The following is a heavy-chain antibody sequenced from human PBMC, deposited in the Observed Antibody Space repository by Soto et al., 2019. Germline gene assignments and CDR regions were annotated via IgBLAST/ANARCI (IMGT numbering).Heavy chain of an antibody. D-gene: IGHD2-15*01. CDR2: IYWDDDE. Sequence: QITVKESGPTLVKPTQTLTLTCTFSGFSLSNSGVGVAWIRQPPGKALEWLALIYWDDDERYRPSLRSRLTIPKDPSKNQVVLTMTNVDPVDTATYFCTHKGGRGAGMDVWGQGTTVTVSS. CDR3: THKGGRGAGMDV. CDR1: GFSLSNSGVG. J-gene: IGHJ6*02. V-gene: IGHV2-5*02.